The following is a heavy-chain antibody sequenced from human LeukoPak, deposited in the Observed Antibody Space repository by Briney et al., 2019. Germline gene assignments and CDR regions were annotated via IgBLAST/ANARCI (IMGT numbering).Heavy chain of an antibody. Sequence: ASVKDSCKASGYTFTSYDINWVRQATGQGLEWMGWMNPNSGNTGYAQKFQGRVTITRNTSISTAYMELSSLRSEDTAVYYCARRMASGRGYCSSTSCYAHFDYWGQGTLVTVSS. CDR1: GYTFTSYD. CDR2: MNPNSGNT. J-gene: IGHJ4*02. V-gene: IGHV1-8*03. D-gene: IGHD2-2*03. CDR3: ARRMASGRGYCSSTSCYAHFDY.